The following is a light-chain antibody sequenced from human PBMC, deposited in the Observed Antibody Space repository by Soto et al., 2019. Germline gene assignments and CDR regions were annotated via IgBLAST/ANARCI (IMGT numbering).Light chain of an antibody. CDR3: QQYDNWPWT. J-gene: IGKJ1*01. V-gene: IGKV3-15*01. CDR1: QSVSSL. Sequence: VLTQSPATLSVSPGERVSLSFRASQSVSSLLAWYQQKPGQAPRLLIYGASRRATGFPARFSGSGSGTDFTLTISSLQSEDFAVYYCQQYDNWPWTFGQGTKVDIK. CDR2: GAS.